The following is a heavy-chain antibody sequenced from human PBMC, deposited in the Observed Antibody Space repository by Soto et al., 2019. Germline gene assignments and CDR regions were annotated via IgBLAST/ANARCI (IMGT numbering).Heavy chain of an antibody. CDR1: EFTFRGHC. Sequence: GGSLRLSGAEAEFTFRGHCRHWVSQAPGKGPVWVAVIRYDGSNKYYADSVRGRFTISRDNSKNTLYLQMNSLRAEDTAVYYCARGGDILTGYYSGSWFDPWGQGTLVTVSS. J-gene: IGHJ5*02. V-gene: IGHV3-33*01. D-gene: IGHD3-9*01. CDR3: ARGGDILTGYYSGSWFDP. CDR2: IRYDGSNK.